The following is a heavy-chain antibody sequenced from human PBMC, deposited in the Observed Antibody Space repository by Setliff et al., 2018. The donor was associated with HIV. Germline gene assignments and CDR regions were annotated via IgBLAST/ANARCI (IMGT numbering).Heavy chain of an antibody. CDR2: ISGGGDTT. V-gene: IGHV3-23*01. J-gene: IGHJ4*02. Sequence: GGSLRLSCAASGITFSSHAMSWVRQAPGKGLEWVSTISGGGDTTYYADSVKGRFTISRDNAKNSLYVQMNSLRVEDTAVYFCARVHRGGVGRQHWRSFDYWGQGTLVTVSS. D-gene: IGHD1-1*01. CDR3: ARVHRGGVGRQHWRSFDY. CDR1: GITFSSHA.